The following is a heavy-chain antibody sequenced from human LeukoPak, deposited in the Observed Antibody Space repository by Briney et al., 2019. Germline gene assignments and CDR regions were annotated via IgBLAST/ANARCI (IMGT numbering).Heavy chain of an antibody. CDR3: ARTNYYDSSGPFDY. D-gene: IGHD3-22*01. CDR1: GYTFTGYY. V-gene: IGHV1-2*02. CDR2: INPNSGGT. J-gene: IGHJ4*02. Sequence: GASVKVSCKASGYTFTGYYMHWVRQAPGQGLEWMGWINPNSGGTNYAQKFQGRVTMTRDTSISTAYMELSRLRSDDTAVYYCARTNYYDSSGPFDYWGQGTLATVSS.